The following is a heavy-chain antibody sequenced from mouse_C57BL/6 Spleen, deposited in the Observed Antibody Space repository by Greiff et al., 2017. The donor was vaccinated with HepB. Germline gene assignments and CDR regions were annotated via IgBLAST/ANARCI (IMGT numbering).Heavy chain of an antibody. J-gene: IGHJ2*01. CDR2: IYPGSGNT. CDR3: ARYTTVVNDY. CDR1: GYSFTSYY. Sequence: QVQLKQSGPELVKPGASVKISCKASGYSFTSYYIHWVKQRPGQGLEWIGWIYPGSGNTKYNEKFKGKATLTADTSSSTAYMQLSSLTSEDSAVYYCARYTTVVNDYGGQGTTLTVSS. D-gene: IGHD1-1*01. V-gene: IGHV1-66*01.